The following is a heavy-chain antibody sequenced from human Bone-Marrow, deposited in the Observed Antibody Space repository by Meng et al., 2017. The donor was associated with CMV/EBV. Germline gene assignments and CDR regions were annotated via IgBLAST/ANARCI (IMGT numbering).Heavy chain of an antibody. CDR3: ARDSLNYYDSSGYYYEPNAFDI. J-gene: IGHJ3*02. D-gene: IGHD3-22*01. CDR1: GFTFSSYS. V-gene: IGHV3-21*01. Sequence: GGSLRLSCAASGFTFSSYSMNWVRQAPGKGLEWVSSISSSSYIYYADSVKGRFTISRDNAKNSLYLQMNSLRAEDTAVYYCARDSLNYYDSSGYYYEPNAFDIWGQGTMATVSS. CDR2: ISSSSYI.